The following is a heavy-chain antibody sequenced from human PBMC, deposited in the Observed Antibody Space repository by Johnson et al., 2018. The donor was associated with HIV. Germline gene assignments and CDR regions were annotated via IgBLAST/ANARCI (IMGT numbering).Heavy chain of an antibody. Sequence: VQLVESGGVLIQPGGSLRLSCAASGFTVSSNYMSWVRQAPGKGLEWVSVIYSGGSTGYADSVKGRFTISRDNAKNSLYLQMNSLRAEDTALYYCARVGSGSYLLGAVDIWGQGTMVTVSS. D-gene: IGHD1-26*01. V-gene: IGHV3-53*01. J-gene: IGHJ3*02. CDR3: ARVGSGSYLLGAVDI. CDR2: IYSGGST. CDR1: GFTVSSNY.